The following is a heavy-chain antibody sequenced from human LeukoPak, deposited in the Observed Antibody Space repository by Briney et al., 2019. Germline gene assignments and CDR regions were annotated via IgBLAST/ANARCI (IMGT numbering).Heavy chain of an antibody. Sequence: GGSLRLSCAASGFNFRSYAMSWVRQAPGKGLEWVSGITGSGGATYYADSVKGRFTISRDNSKNTLYLQVDTLRAEDTAVYYCARDNYYDSSGPDYWGQGTLVTVSS. CDR3: ARDNYYDSSGPDY. V-gene: IGHV3-23*01. CDR2: ITGSGGAT. D-gene: IGHD3-22*01. J-gene: IGHJ4*02. CDR1: GFNFRSYA.